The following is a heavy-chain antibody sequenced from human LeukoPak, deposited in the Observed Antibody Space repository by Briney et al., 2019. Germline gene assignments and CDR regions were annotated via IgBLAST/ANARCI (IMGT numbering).Heavy chain of an antibody. CDR3: ARHAGYSSSQVDY. CDR2: IYYSGST. CDR1: GGSISSYY. J-gene: IGHJ4*02. D-gene: IGHD6-13*01. V-gene: IGHV4-59*08. Sequence: SETLSLTGTVSGGSISSYYGSWIRQPPGQGLEWIGYIYYSGSTNYNPSLKSRVTISVDTSKNQFSLKLSSVTAADTAVYYCARHAGYSSSQVDYWGQGTPVTVSS.